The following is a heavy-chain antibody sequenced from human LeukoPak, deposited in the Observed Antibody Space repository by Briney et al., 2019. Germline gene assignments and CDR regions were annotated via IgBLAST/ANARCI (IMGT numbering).Heavy chain of an antibody. J-gene: IGHJ4*02. D-gene: IGHD6-13*01. CDR1: GFTFSSYS. CDR3: AKDKDWQQLGGYFDY. V-gene: IGHV3-21*01. CDR2: ISSSSSYI. Sequence: GGSLRLSCAASGFTFSSYSMNWVRQAPGKGLEWVSSISSSSSYIYYADSVKGRFTISRDNARNSLYLQMNRLRAEDTAVYYCAKDKDWQQLGGYFDYWGQGTLVTVSS.